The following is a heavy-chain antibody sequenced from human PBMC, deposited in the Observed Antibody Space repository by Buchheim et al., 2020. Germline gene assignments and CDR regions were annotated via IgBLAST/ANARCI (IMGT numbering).Heavy chain of an antibody. V-gene: IGHV1-46*02. Sequence: QVQVVQSGAEVKQPGASVKVSCKASGYSFNYYYVHWVRKAPGQGLEWMGIINPSGGTTTYAQKFQGRVTMTGDTSTSTVYMDLSSLTSEDTAMYYCARAARSSGGYNFDSWGQGTL. D-gene: IGHD6-6*01. J-gene: IGHJ4*02. CDR1: GYSFNYYY. CDR3: ARAARSSGGYNFDS. CDR2: INPSGGTT.